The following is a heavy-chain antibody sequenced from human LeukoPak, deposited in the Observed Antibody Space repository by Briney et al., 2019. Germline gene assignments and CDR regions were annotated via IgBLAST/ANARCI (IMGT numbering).Heavy chain of an antibody. CDR1: GGSISSYY. CDR2: IYYSGST. CDR3: ARHVKGATPLFYFDY. J-gene: IGHJ4*02. D-gene: IGHD1-26*01. V-gene: IGHV4-59*08. Sequence: SETLSLTCTVSGGSISSYYWSWFRQPPGKGLEWIGYIYYSGSTNSNPSPKSRVTISVDTSKNQFPLKLSSVTAAATAVYYCARHVKGATPLFYFDYWGQGTLVTVSS.